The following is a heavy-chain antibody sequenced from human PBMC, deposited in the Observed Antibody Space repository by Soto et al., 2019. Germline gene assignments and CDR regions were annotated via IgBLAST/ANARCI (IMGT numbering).Heavy chain of an antibody. CDR2: IYYSGST. CDR3: ARELTPYYDILTCYYNNWFDP. J-gene: IGHJ5*02. Sequence: IRQPPGKGLEWIGYIYYSGSTNYNPSLKSRVTISVDTSKKQFSLKLSSVTAADTAVYYCARELTPYYDILTCYYNNWFDPWGQAILVTVS. V-gene: IGHV4-59*12. D-gene: IGHD3-9*01.